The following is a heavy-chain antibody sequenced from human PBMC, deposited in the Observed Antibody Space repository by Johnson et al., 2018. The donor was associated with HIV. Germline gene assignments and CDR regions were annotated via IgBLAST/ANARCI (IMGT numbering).Heavy chain of an antibody. Sequence: VQLVESGGGLVKPGGSLRLSCAASGFTFTDYYMNWIRQAPGKGLEWVSGINWNSGSIGYADSVKGRFTLSRDNAKNSLYLQMNSLRAEDTALYYCAKDTSPSTVTGAFDIWGQGTMVTVSS. CDR3: AKDTSPSTVTGAFDI. CDR2: INWNSGSI. J-gene: IGHJ3*02. D-gene: IGHD4-17*01. CDR1: GFTFTDYY. V-gene: IGHV3-9*01.